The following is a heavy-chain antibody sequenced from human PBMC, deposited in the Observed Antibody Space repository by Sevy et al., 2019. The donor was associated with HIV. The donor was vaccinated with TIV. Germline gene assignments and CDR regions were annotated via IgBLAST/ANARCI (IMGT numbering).Heavy chain of an antibody. D-gene: IGHD3-22*01. J-gene: IGHJ4*02. CDR1: GFTFSSYA. CDR2: ISGSGGST. V-gene: IGHV3-23*01. CDR3: AKVPLTLYYYDSSGYGDYFDY. Sequence: GGSLRLSCAASGFTFSSYAMSWVHQAPGKGLEWVSAISGSGGSTYYADSVKGRFTISRDNSKNTLYLQMNSLRAEDTAVYYCAKVPLTLYYYDSSGYGDYFDYWGQGTLVTVSS.